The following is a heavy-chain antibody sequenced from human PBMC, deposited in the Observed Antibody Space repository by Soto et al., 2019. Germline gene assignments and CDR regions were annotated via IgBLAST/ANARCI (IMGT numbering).Heavy chain of an antibody. CDR1: GGSISGGGFS. J-gene: IGHJ4*02. D-gene: IGHD3-3*01. CDR3: ARAHDFWGGRQQPIDS. V-gene: IGHV4-30-2*01. Sequence: SETLSLTCAVSGGSISGGGFSWSWIRQPPGKGLEWIGYSLHTGGTQYNPSLKSRVSMSVDKSKNQFSLHLTSVTAADTAVYYCARAHDFWGGRQQPIDSWGQGTLVTVSS. CDR2: SLHTGGT.